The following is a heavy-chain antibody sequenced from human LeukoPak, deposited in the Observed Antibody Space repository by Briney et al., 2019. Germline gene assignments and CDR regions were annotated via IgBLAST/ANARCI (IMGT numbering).Heavy chain of an antibody. J-gene: IGHJ6*02. Sequence: ASVKVSCEASGYTFTSYGISWVRQAPGQGLEWMGWISAYNGNTNYAQKLQGRVTMTTDTSTSTAYMELRSLRSDDTAVYYCARLSYSGSGFWYYYYGMDVWGQGTTVTVSS. CDR3: ARLSYSGSGFWYYYYGMDV. D-gene: IGHD1-26*01. CDR2: ISAYNGNT. CDR1: GYTFTSYG. V-gene: IGHV1-18*01.